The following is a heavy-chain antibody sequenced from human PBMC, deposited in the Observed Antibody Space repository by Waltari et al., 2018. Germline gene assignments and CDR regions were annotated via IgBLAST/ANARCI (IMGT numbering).Heavy chain of an antibody. V-gene: IGHV4-4*02. Sequence: QVQLQESGPGLVKPSGTLSLTCGVSGDSMTVNYWWSWVRQPPGKGLEWIGQVHRSGRTNYNPPLESRVTVSIDTSNTQISLELTSATAADTALYFCARDRGRGLYLDSWGRGILVTVSP. CDR2: VHRSGRT. D-gene: IGHD2-15*01. J-gene: IGHJ4*02. CDR3: ARDRGRGLYLDS. CDR1: GDSMTVNYW.